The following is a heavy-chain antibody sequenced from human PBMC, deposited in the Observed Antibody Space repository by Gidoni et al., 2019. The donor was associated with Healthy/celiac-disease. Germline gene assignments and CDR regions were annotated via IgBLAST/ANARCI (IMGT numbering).Heavy chain of an antibody. V-gene: IGHV3-33*01. Sequence: QVQLVESGGGVVQPGRSLSLSCAASGFTFSSYGMHWVRQAPGKGLEWVAVIWYDGSNKYYADSVKGRFTISRDNSKNTLYLQMNSLRAEDTAVYYCARDGCSSTSCYPYYYYGMDVWGQGTTVTVSS. CDR3: ARDGCSSTSCYPYYYYGMDV. D-gene: IGHD2-2*01. CDR1: GFTFSSYG. CDR2: IWYDGSNK. J-gene: IGHJ6*02.